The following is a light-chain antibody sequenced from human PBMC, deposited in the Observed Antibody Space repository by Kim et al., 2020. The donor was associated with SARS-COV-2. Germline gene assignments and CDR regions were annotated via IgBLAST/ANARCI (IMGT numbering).Light chain of an antibody. Sequence: QSVLTQPASVSGSPGQSITISCTGTSSDVGGYNYVSWYQQHPGKAPKLMIYDVSNRPSGVSNRFSGSKSGNTASLTISGLQAEDEADYYCSSYTSSSTPVVFGGGTQLTFL. J-gene: IGLJ2*01. CDR2: DVS. CDR1: SSDVGGYNY. V-gene: IGLV2-14*03. CDR3: SSYTSSSTPVV.